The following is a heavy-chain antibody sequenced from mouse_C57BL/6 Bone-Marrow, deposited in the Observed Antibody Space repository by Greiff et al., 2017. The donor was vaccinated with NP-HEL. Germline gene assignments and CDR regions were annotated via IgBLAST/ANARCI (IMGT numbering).Heavy chain of an antibody. CDR3: ARLITTAYYAMDY. V-gene: IGHV7-3*01. Sequence: EVMLVESGGGLVQPGGSLSLSCAASGFTFTDYYMSWVRQPPGKALEWLGFIRNKANGYTTEYSASVKGRFTISRDNSQSILYLQMNALRAEDSATYDCARLITTAYYAMDYWGQGTSVTVSS. D-gene: IGHD1-2*01. CDR1: GFTFTDYY. J-gene: IGHJ4*01. CDR2: IRNKANGYTT.